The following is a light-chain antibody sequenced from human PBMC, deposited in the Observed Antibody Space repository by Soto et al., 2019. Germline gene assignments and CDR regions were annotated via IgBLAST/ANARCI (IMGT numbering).Light chain of an antibody. CDR3: QHYNSYPVT. Sequence: DIQMTQSPSTLSAFVGDRVTITCRASQSIRNSLAWYQQRPGKAPKFLIYDASRLESGVPSRFSGSGSGTEFTLTISSLQPDDFATYYCQHYNSYPVTFGQGTKVDIK. J-gene: IGKJ1*01. CDR2: DAS. V-gene: IGKV1-5*01. CDR1: QSIRNS.